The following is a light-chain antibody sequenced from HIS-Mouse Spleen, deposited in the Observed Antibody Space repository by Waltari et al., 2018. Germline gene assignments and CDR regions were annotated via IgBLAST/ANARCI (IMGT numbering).Light chain of an antibody. V-gene: IGKV3-20*01. J-gene: IGKJ3*01. Sequence: EIVLTQSPGTLPLSPGERATLSCRASLSVSSSYLAWYQQKPGQAPRLLIYGSSSRATGIPDRFSGSGSGTDFTLTISRLEPEDFAVYYCQQYGSSPVFGPGTKVDIK. CDR2: GSS. CDR1: LSVSSSY. CDR3: QQYGSSPV.